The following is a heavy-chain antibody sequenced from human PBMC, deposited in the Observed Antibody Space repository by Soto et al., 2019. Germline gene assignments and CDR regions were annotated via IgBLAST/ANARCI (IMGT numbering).Heavy chain of an antibody. V-gene: IGHV4-30-4*01. D-gene: IGHD3-22*01. CDR3: ARARGYYDSSGFQYYFDY. J-gene: IGHJ4*02. CDR2: IYYSGST. Sequence: QVQLQESGPGLVKPSQTLSLTCTVSGGSISSGDYYWSWIRQPPGKGLEWIGYIYYSGSTYYNPSLKSRVTLSVDTSKNQFSLKLSSVTAADTAVYYCARARGYYDSSGFQYYFDYWGQGTLVTVSS. CDR1: GGSISSGDYY.